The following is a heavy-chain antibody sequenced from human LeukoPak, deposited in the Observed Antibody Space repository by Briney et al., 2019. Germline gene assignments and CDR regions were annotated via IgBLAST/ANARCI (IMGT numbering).Heavy chain of an antibody. J-gene: IGHJ4*02. Sequence: SVKVSCKASGGTFSSYAISWVRQAPGQGLEWMGGIIPIFGTANYAQKFQGRVTITADESTSTAYTELSSLRSEDTAVYYCARGHDYGDSHFDYWGQGTLVTVSS. CDR3: ARGHDYGDSHFDY. V-gene: IGHV1-69*01. CDR1: GGTFSSYA. CDR2: IIPIFGTA. D-gene: IGHD4-17*01.